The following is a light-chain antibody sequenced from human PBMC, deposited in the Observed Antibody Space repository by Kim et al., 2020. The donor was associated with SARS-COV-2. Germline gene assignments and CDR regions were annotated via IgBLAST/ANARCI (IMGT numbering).Light chain of an antibody. V-gene: IGKV3-11*01. Sequence: LSPGERANLSCRATQSVSSYFAWYQQKPGQAPRLLIYNAYSRATGIPARFSGSGSGTDFTLTISSLEPEDFAVYYCQQRSNWPPYSFGQGTKLEI. CDR2: NAY. CDR1: QSVSSY. J-gene: IGKJ2*03. CDR3: QQRSNWPPYS.